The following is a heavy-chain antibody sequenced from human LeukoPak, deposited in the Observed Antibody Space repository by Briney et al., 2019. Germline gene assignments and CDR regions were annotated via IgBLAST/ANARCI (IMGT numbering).Heavy chain of an antibody. V-gene: IGHV3-23*01. D-gene: IGHD6-19*01. CDR1: GITFSSYA. CDR2: ISGSGVST. Sequence: GGSLRLSCAASGITFSSYAMSWVRQAPGKGLEWVSAISGSGVSTYYADSVKGRFTISRDKSKNTLYLQMNSLRAEDTAIYYCAQEQPNSARWLVLYNFDYWGQGTLVTVSS. CDR3: AQEQPNSARWLVLYNFDY. J-gene: IGHJ4*02.